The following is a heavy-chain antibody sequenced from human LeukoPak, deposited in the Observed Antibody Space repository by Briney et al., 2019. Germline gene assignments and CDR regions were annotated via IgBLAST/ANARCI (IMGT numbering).Heavy chain of an antibody. CDR3: AHMMVSYYYGPGNSYYFDF. V-gene: IGHV2-5*01. CDR1: GFSVSTSGVG. J-gene: IGHJ4*02. Sequence: SGPTLVKPTQTLTVTCTFSGFSVSTSGVGVGWIRQPPGKALEWLALIFGNDDKRYRPSLKSRLTVTKDTSKSQVVLTMTNMGPEDTATYYCAHMMVSYYYGPGNSYYFDFWGQGTLVTVSS. D-gene: IGHD3-10*01. CDR2: IFGNDDK.